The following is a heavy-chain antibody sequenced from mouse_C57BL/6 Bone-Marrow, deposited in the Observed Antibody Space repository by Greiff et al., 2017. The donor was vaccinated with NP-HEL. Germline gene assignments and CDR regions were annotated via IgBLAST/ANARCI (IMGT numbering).Heavy chain of an antibody. CDR2: IYIGNGYT. CDR3: AFFTTVVAHWDFDV. Sequence: VQLKESGAELVRPGSSVKMSCKTSGYTFTSYGINWVKQRPGQGLEWIGYIYIGNGYTEYNEKFKGKATLTSDTSSSTAYMQLSSLTSEDSAIYVCAFFTTVVAHWDFDVWGTGTTVTVSS. V-gene: IGHV1-58*01. CDR1: GYTFTSYG. D-gene: IGHD1-1*01. J-gene: IGHJ1*03.